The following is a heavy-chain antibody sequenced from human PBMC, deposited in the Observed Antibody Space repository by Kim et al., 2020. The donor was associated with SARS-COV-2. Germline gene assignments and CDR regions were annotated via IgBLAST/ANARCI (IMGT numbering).Heavy chain of an antibody. V-gene: IGHV3-13*01. CDR2: IGTAGDT. Sequence: GGSLRLSCAASGFTFSSYDMHWVRQATGKGLEWVSAIGTAGDTYYPGSVKGRFTISRENAKNSLYLQMNSLRAGDTAVYYCARGTLPPYWTECYFGYWGQGTLVTVSS. J-gene: IGHJ4*02. D-gene: IGHD2-8*02. CDR3: ARGTLPPYWTECYFGY. CDR1: GFTFSSYD.